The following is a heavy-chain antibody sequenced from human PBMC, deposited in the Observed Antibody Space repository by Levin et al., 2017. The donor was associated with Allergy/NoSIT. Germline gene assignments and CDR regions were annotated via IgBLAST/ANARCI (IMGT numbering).Heavy chain of an antibody. CDR3: ARDNYSGTSRAYSYYLGMDV. CDR1: GFPFSSYA. Sequence: LSLTCAASGFPFSSYAMHWVRQAPGKGLEWVAVISYDGSNKYYADSVKGRFTISRDNSKNTLYLQMNSLRAEDTAVYYCARDNYSGTSRAYSYYLGMDVWGQGTTVTVSS. CDR2: ISYDGSNK. D-gene: IGHD1-26*01. V-gene: IGHV3-30-3*01. J-gene: IGHJ6*02.